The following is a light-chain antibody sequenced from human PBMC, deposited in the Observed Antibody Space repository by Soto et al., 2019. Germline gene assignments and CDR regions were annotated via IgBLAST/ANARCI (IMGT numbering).Light chain of an antibody. CDR1: SSDIGIYNY. CDR3: CSYAGRYTMV. CDR2: DVN. Sequence: QSALTQSRSVSGSPGQSVTISCSGSSSDIGIYNYVSWYQHHPGKVPKVLIYDVNKRPSGVPDRFSGSKSGNTASLTISGLQADDEADYYCCSYAGRYTMVFGGVTKLTVL. V-gene: IGLV2-11*01. J-gene: IGLJ2*01.